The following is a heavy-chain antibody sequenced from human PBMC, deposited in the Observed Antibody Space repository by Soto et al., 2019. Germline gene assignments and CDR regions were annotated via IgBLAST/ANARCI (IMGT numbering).Heavy chain of an antibody. V-gene: IGHV3-30*03. J-gene: IGHJ4*02. CDR1: GFTFSSYG. CDR2: ISYDGSNK. CDR3: ARDHSHSSGYLGDY. Sequence: QVQLVESGGGVVQPGRSLRLSCAASGFTFSSYGMHWVRQAPGKGLEWVAVISYDGSNKYYEDSVKGRFTISRDSSKNTLYLQMNSLRAEDTAVYYCARDHSHSSGYLGDYWGQGTLVTVSS. D-gene: IGHD3-22*01.